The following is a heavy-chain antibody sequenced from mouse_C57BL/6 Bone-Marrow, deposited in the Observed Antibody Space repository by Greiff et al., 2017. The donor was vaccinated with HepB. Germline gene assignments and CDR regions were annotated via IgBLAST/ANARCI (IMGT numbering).Heavy chain of an antibody. V-gene: IGHV5-17*01. D-gene: IGHD2-3*01. J-gene: IGHJ3*01. Sequence: EVHLVESGGGLVKPGGSLKLSCAASGFTFSDYGMHWVRQAPEKGLEWVAYISSGSSTIYYADTVKGRFTISRDNAKNTLFLQMTSLRSEDTAMYYCATDGYNTGFAYWGQGTLVTVSA. CDR1: GFTFSDYG. CDR3: ATDGYNTGFAY. CDR2: ISSGSSTI.